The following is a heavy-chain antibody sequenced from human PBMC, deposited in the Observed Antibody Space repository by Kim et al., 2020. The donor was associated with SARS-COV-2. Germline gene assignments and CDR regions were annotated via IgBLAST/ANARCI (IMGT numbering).Heavy chain of an antibody. CDR3: ARRGGMDV. Sequence: GGSLRLSCAASGFTFSSYAMSWVRQAPGKGLEWVSGISGSGGSTYYADSVKGRFSISRDNAKNTLYLQMNSLRAEDTAVDYCARRGGMDVWGQGTTCTVS. CDR1: GFTFSSYA. J-gene: IGHJ6*02. CDR2: ISGSGGST. V-gene: IGHV3-23*01. D-gene: IGHD3-10*01.